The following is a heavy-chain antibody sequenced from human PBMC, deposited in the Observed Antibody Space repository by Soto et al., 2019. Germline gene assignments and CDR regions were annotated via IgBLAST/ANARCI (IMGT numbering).Heavy chain of an antibody. V-gene: IGHV1-2*04. CDR3: ARGSSTSYSSGWYSEYYFDY. D-gene: IGHD6-19*01. CDR2: INPNSGGT. J-gene: IGHJ4*02. CDR1: GYTFTGYY. Sequence: QVQLVQSGAEVKKPGASVKVSCKASGYTFTGYYMHWVRQAPGQGLEWMGWINPNSGGTNYAQKFQCWVTMTRDTSISTAYMELSRLRSDDTAVYYCARGSSTSYSSGWYSEYYFDYWGQGTLVTVSS.